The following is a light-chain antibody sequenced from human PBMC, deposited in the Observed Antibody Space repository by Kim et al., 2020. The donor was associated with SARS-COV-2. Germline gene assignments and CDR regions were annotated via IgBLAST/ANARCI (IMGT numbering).Light chain of an antibody. Sequence: DIQMTQSPSSVSASVGDRVTLTCRASQGISTWLAWYQQIPGKAPALLIYDASTLQYGVSSRFSGSGYGSDFTLTISSLQPEDFATYYCQQTDSFPYTVGQGTKVEI. CDR1: QGISTW. V-gene: IGKV1-12*01. J-gene: IGKJ2*01. CDR3: QQTDSFPYT. CDR2: DAS.